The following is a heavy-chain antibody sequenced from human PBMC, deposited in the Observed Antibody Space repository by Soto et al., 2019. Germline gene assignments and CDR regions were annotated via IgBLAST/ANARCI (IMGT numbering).Heavy chain of an antibody. J-gene: IGHJ6*01. V-gene: IGHV3-30-3*01. CDR3: AREDDYGYRYINYGL. Sequence: PGGSLRLSCAASGFTFNIYALHWVRQAPGKGLEWVAVISFDGTKKYYSDSVKGRFTISRDNLKNTLYLQMNNLRVEDAALYFCAREDDYGYRYINYGL. CDR2: ISFDGTKK. D-gene: IGHD4-17*01. CDR1: GFTFNIYA.